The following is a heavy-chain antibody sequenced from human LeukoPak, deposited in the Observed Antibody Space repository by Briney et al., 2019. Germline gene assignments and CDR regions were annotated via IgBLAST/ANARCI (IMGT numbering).Heavy chain of an antibody. CDR3: ATYYYDSSGYHYPFDY. Sequence: GESLQISCKGSGYSFTSYWIGWVRQMPGKGLEWMGIIYPGDSDTRYSPSFQGQVTISADKSISTAYLQWSSLKASDTAMYYCATYYYDSSGYHYPFDYWGQGSLVTVSS. D-gene: IGHD3-22*01. CDR1: GYSFTSYW. CDR2: IYPGDSDT. J-gene: IGHJ4*02. V-gene: IGHV5-51*01.